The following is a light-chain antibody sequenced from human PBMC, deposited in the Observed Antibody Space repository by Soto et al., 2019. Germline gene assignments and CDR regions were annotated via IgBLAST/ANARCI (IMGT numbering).Light chain of an antibody. CDR3: AAWDASLDGYV. CDR2: SYD. J-gene: IGLJ1*01. CDR1: SSNLGDNT. Sequence: QSVLTQPPSASGTPGQRVTISCSTSSSNLGDNTVNWYQHVPGTAPKLLIYSYDQRPSGVPDRFSGSKSGTSASLASSGLQSEDEDDDYCAAWDASLDGYVFGTGTKLTVL. V-gene: IGLV1-44*01.